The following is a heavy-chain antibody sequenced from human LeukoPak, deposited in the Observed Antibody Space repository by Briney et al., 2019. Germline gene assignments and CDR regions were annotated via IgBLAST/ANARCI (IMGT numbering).Heavy chain of an antibody. CDR2: IYPGDSDT. J-gene: IGHJ4*02. D-gene: IGHD6-6*01. V-gene: IGHV5-51*01. CDR3: ARLAEDSSPQY. Sequence: GESLQISCKGSGYSFTGHWIGWVRQMPGKGLEWMGIIYPGDSDTKYSPSFQGQVTISADKSISTAYLQWSSLKASDTAVYYCARLAEDSSPQYWGQGTLVTVSS. CDR1: GYSFTGHW.